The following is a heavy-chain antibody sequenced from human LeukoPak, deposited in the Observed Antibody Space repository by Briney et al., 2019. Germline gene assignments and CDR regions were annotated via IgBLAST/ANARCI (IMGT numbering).Heavy chain of an antibody. D-gene: IGHD6-13*01. Sequence: GGSLRLSCAASGFTFSDYYRTWIRQAPGKGLERVAYITNSGSILYYADSVKGRFTISRDNAKNSLFLQMNSLRAEDTAVYYCARDGSRSWSLNTWFDPWGQGTQVTVSS. CDR1: GFTFSDYY. CDR2: ITNSGSIL. J-gene: IGHJ5*02. V-gene: IGHV3-11*04. CDR3: ARDGSRSWSLNTWFDP.